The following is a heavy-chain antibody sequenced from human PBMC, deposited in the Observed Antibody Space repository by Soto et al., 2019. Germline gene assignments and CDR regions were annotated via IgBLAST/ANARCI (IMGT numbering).Heavy chain of an antibody. Sequence: SETLSLTCTVSGGSISIYYWSWIRQPPGKGLEWIGYIYYSGSTNYNPSLKSRVTISVDTSKNQSSLQLNSVTPEDTAVYYCARTPWAVAGEGWFDPWGQGTLVTVSS. CDR3: ARTPWAVAGEGWFDP. D-gene: IGHD6-19*01. CDR1: GGSISIYY. J-gene: IGHJ5*02. CDR2: IYYSGST. V-gene: IGHV4-59*12.